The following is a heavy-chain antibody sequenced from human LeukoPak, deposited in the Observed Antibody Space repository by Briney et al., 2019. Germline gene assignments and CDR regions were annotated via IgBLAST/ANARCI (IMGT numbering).Heavy chain of an antibody. CDR3: ARDSSVAGTFGY. J-gene: IGHJ4*02. D-gene: IGHD6-19*01. Sequence: GASVKVSCKASGYTFTGYYMHWVRQAPGQGLEWMGWINPNSGGTNYAQKFQGRVTITRNTSISTAYMELSSLRSEDTAVYYCARDSSVAGTFGYWGQGTLVTVSS. V-gene: IGHV1-2*02. CDR2: INPNSGGT. CDR1: GYTFTGYY.